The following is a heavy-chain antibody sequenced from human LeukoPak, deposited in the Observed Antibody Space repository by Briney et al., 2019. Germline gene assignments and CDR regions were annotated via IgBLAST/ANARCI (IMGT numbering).Heavy chain of an antibody. Sequence: GGSLRLSCAASGLTVSSNYMSWVRQAPGKGLEWVSVIYSAGSTYYADSVKGRFTISRDNSKNTLFLQMNSLGAEDTAVYYCARGRRDCSGDCYVAFDIWGQGTMVTVSS. CDR2: IYSAGST. J-gene: IGHJ3*02. CDR3: ARGRRDCSGDCYVAFDI. CDR1: GLTVSSNY. V-gene: IGHV3-53*01. D-gene: IGHD2-21*02.